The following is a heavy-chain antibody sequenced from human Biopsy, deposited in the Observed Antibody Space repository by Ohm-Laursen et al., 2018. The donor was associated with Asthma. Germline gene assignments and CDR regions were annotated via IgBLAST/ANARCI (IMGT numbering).Heavy chain of an antibody. D-gene: IGHD3-10*01. CDR3: ARGPNYHGSGRAPIGMDV. V-gene: IGHV4-59*07. CDR1: GGSLSGYY. CDR2: ISYSIEYSGST. Sequence: SDTLSLTCTVSGGSLSGYYWSWIRQSPGKGLEWIGYISYSIEYSGSTNYNPSLKSRVTISVDTSKNQFSLKLSSVTAADTAVYYCARGPNYHGSGRAPIGMDVWGQGTTVTVSS. J-gene: IGHJ6*02.